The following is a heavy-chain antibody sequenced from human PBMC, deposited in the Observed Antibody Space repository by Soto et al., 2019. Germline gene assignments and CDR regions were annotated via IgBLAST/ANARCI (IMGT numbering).Heavy chain of an antibody. Sequence: QVQLVESGGGVVQPGRSLRLSCAASGFTFSSYGMHWVRQAPGKGLEWVAVIWYDGSNKYYADYMKGRFTISRDNSKNTLYLQMNSLRAEDTAVYYCEREGNRTGRVSKYQGMAVWGQRTKVTVSS. CDR2: IWYDGSNK. V-gene: IGHV3-33*01. CDR3: EREGNRTGRVSKYQGMAV. CDR1: GFTFSSYG. D-gene: IGHD3-10*01. J-gene: IGHJ6*01.